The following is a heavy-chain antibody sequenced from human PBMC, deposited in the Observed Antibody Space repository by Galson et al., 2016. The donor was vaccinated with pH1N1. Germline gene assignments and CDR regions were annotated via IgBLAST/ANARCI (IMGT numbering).Heavy chain of an antibody. D-gene: IGHD3-9*01. CDR2: IYYSGNT. V-gene: IGHV4-30-4*08. CDR3: ARGRDYDILTGSSYYFDF. CDR1: NGSISSGDYF. Sequence: LTCTVSNGSISSGDYFWSWIRQPPGKGLEWIGYIYYSGNTYYTPSLKSRFTISLDTSKNQFSLRLTSVTATDTAIYYCARGRDYDILTGSSYYFDFWGQGTLVTVSS. J-gene: IGHJ4*02.